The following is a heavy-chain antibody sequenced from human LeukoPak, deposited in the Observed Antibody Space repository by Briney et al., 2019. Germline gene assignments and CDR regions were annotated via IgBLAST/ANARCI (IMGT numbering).Heavy chain of an antibody. V-gene: IGHV3-21*01. CDR3: ARVLGSSEDYVWGSYRF. Sequence: PGGSLRLSCAASGFTFRSYSMNWVRQAPGKGLEWVSSITGSSSYIYYADSVKGQFTISRDNAKNSLYLQMNSLRAEDTAVYYCARVLGSSEDYVWGSYRFWGQGTLVAVSS. J-gene: IGHJ4*02. D-gene: IGHD3-16*02. CDR2: ITGSSSYI. CDR1: GFTFRSYS.